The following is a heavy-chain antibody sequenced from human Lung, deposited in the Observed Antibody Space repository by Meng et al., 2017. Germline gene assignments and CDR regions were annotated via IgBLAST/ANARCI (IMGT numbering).Heavy chain of an antibody. J-gene: IGHJ4*02. CDR2: INHSGST. D-gene: IGHD4-11*01. V-gene: IGHV4-34*01. CDR3: ARGPTTMAHDFDY. Sequence: QVQPPPGGVRVLAPSETLSLTCVVSGGSFSDYYWSWLRQPPGKGLEWIGEINHSGSTNYNPSLESRATISVDTSQNNLSLKLSSVTAADSAVYYCARGPTTMAHDFDYWGQGTLVTVSS. CDR1: GGSFSDYY.